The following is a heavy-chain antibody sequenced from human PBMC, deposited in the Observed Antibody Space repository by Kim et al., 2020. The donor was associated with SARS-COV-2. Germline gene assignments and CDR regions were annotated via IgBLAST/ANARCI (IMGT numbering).Heavy chain of an antibody. D-gene: IGHD3-16*01. CDR2: I. V-gene: IGHV3-48*03. J-gene: IGHJ4*01. CDR3: ARDGGVSGLFDY. Sequence: IYYADPGKGRFPISSDTAKNEVYLKMNSLGVEDTAVYYCARDGGVSGLFDYWGHGTLVTVSS.